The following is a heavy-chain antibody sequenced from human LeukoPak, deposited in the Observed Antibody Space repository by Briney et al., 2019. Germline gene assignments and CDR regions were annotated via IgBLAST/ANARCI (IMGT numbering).Heavy chain of an antibody. J-gene: IGHJ4*02. V-gene: IGHV3-23*01. CDR3: AEAITYYYGSGSIDY. Sequence: GGSLRLSCAASGFTFSSYAMSWVRQAPGKGLEWVSAISGSGGSTYYADSVKGRFTISRDNSKNTLYLQMNSLRAEDTAVYYCAEAITYYYGSGSIDYWGQGTLVTVSS. CDR2: ISGSGGST. D-gene: IGHD3-10*01. CDR1: GFTFSSYA.